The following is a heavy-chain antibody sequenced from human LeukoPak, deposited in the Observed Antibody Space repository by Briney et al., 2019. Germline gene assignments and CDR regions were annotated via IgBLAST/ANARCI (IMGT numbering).Heavy chain of an antibody. V-gene: IGHV4-39*07. CDR2: IYHSGST. J-gene: IGHJ4*02. CDR1: GGSISSGDYY. Sequence: PSETLSLTCTVSGGSISSGDYYCAWIRQPPGKGLEWIGSIYHSGSTYYNPSLKSRITILVDTSKNQFSLKLSFVTAADTAVYYCARLSGNFDYWGQGILVTVSS. CDR3: ARLSGNFDY. D-gene: IGHD1-26*01.